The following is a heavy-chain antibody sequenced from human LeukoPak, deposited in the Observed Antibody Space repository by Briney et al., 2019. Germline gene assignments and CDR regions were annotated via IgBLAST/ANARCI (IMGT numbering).Heavy chain of an antibody. CDR1: GFTFSSYG. D-gene: IGHD2-2*01. V-gene: IGHV3-30*02. CDR2: IRYDGNNK. Sequence: GGSLRLSCAASGFTFSSYGMHWVRQAPGKGLEWVAFIRYDGNNKYYADSVKGRFTISRDNSKNTLYLQMNSLRAEDTAVYYCAKAYCSSTSCYGVLGYWGQGTLVIVSS. CDR3: AKAYCSSTSCYGVLGY. J-gene: IGHJ4*02.